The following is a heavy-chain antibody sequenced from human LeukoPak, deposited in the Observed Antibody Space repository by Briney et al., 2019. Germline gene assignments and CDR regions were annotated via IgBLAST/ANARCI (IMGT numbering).Heavy chain of an antibody. D-gene: IGHD2-2*01. V-gene: IGHV3-21*01. J-gene: IGHJ4*02. CDR2: ISGSSSYI. CDR3: AKGPRVPYQPPDY. Sequence: PGGSLRLSCAASGFTFSSYSMNRVRQAPGKGLEWVSSISGSSSYIYYADSVKGRFTISRDNAKNSLYLQMNSLRAEDTAVYYCAKGPRVPYQPPDYWGQGTLVTVSS. CDR1: GFTFSSYS.